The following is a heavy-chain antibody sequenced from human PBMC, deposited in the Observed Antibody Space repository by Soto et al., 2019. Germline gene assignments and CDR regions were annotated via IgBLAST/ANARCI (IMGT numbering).Heavy chain of an antibody. Sequence: GGSLRLSCAASGFTFSSYAMSWVRQAPGKGLEWVSAISGSGGSTYYADSVKGRFTISRDNSKNTLYLQMNSLRAEDTAVYYCAKDQEVQYYYYYYGMDVWGQGTTVTVSS. J-gene: IGHJ6*02. CDR2: ISGSGGST. V-gene: IGHV3-23*01. CDR1: GFTFSSYA. CDR3: AKDQEVQYYYYYYGMDV.